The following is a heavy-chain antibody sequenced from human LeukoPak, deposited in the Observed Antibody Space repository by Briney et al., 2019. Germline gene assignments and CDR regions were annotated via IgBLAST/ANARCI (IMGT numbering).Heavy chain of an antibody. CDR2: ISSSSSTI. J-gene: IGHJ6*02. CDR1: GFTFSSYS. D-gene: IGHD3-10*01. Sequence: GGSLRLFCAASGFTFSSYSMNWVRQAPGKGLEWVSYISSSSSTIYYADSVKGRFTISRDNAKNSLYLQMNSLRAEDTAVYYCARDLLYYYGPSDVWGQGTTVTVSS. V-gene: IGHV3-48*01. CDR3: ARDLLYYYGPSDV.